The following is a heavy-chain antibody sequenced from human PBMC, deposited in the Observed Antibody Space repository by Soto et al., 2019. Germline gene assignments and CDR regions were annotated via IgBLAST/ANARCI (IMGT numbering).Heavy chain of an antibody. J-gene: IGHJ6*02. CDR2: IYYIGCT. CDR3: AREPTAYYYCMDV. CDR1: GGSISSGGYY. Sequence: PSETLSLTCTVSGGSISSGGYYWSWIRQHPGKGLEWIGYIYYIGCTYYNPSLKSRVTISVDTSKNQFSLKLSSVTAVDTAVFYCAREPTAYYYCMDVWGQGTTVTVSS. V-gene: IGHV4-31*03.